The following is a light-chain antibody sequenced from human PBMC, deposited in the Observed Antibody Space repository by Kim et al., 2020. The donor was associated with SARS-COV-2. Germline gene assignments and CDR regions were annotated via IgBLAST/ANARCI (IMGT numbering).Light chain of an antibody. CDR1: QRVDRSF. Sequence: DTVLAQSPGTLSLSPGERATLSCRASQRVDRSFFAWYQQKPGQAPRLVIYGGFRRATGIPDRFSGSGSGTDFTLTISRLEPEDFAVYYCHRYGNSPLFTFGQGTKLEI. CDR2: GGF. V-gene: IGKV3-20*01. CDR3: HRYGNSPLFT. J-gene: IGKJ2*01.